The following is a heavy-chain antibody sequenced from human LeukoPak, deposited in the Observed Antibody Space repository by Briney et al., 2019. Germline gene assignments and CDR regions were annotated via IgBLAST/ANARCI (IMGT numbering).Heavy chain of an antibody. J-gene: IGHJ4*02. Sequence: SETLSLTCTVSGGSISSYYWSWIRQSPGTGLEWIGYVYYNGNTNYNPSLKSRVIISVDTSKNQISLKLSSVTAADTAVYYCARGGYYDLSGYYFDYWGQGTLVTVSS. CDR3: ARGGYYDLSGYYFDY. CDR1: GGSISSYY. V-gene: IGHV4-59*01. CDR2: VYYNGNT. D-gene: IGHD3-22*01.